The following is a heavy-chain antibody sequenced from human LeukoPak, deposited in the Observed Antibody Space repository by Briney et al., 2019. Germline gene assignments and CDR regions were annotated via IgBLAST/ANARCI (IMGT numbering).Heavy chain of an antibody. CDR2: ISSSSSYI. V-gene: IGHV3-21*01. CDR1: GFTFSSYS. Sequence: GGSLRLSCAASGFTFSSYSMNWVRQAPGKGLEWVSSISSSSSYIYYADSVKGRFTISRDNAKNSLYLQMNSLRAEDTAAYYCARVKDGDSYFDYWGQGTLVTVSS. J-gene: IGHJ4*02. CDR3: ARVKDGDSYFDY. D-gene: IGHD4-17*01.